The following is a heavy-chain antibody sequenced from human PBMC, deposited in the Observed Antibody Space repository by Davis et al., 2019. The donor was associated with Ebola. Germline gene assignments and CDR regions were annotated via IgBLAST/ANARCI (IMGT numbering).Heavy chain of an antibody. CDR1: GYSISSGYY. CDR2: IYHSGST. CDR3: AREDRLRLGELSSPGGMDV. J-gene: IGHJ6*04. Sequence: MPGGSLRLSCTVSGYSISSGYYWGWIRQPPGKGLEWIGSIYHSGSTYYNPSLKSRVTISVDTSKNQFSLKLSSVTAADTAVYYCAREDRLRLGELSSPGGMDVWGKGTTVTVSS. D-gene: IGHD3-16*02. V-gene: IGHV4-38-2*02.